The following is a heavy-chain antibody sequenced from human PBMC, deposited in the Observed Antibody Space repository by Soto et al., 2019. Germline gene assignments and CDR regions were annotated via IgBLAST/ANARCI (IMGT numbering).Heavy chain of an antibody. J-gene: IGHJ3*02. CDR2: ISGSGGST. D-gene: IGHD2-21*01. CDR1: GFTFSSYA. V-gene: IGHV3-23*01. CDR3: AKGNGAYCGGDCYFLDAFDI. Sequence: GGSLRLSCAASGFTFSSYAMSWVRQAPGKGLEWVSAISGSGGSTYYADSVKGRFTISRDNSKNTLYLQMNSLRAEDTAVYYCAKGNGAYCGGDCYFLDAFDIWGQGTMVTVSS.